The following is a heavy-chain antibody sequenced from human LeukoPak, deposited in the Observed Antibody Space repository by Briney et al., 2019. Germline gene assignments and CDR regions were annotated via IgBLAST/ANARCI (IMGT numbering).Heavy chain of an antibody. J-gene: IGHJ6*03. CDR2: IYTSGSA. CDR3: ARQRPSTGSYYMIGHGYYYYYMDV. CDR1: GGSISSGSYF. V-gene: IGHV4-61*02. D-gene: IGHD3-10*01. Sequence: PSETLSLTCTVSGGSISSGSYFWNWIRQPAGKGLEWIGRIYTSGSANYNPSLKSRVTISVDTSKNQFSLKLSSVTAADTAVYYCARQRPSTGSYYMIGHGYYYYYMDVWGKGTTVTVSS.